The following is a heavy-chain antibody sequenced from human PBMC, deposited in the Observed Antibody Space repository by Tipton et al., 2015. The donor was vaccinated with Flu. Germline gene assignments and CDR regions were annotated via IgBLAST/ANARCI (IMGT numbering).Heavy chain of an antibody. V-gene: IGHV4-4*07. CDR1: GGSLSSFY. J-gene: IGHJ5*01. CDR3: ARGSGSGTFVIFDF. CDR2: VYSSGTT. D-gene: IGHD3-10*01. Sequence: TLSLTCTVSGGSLSSFYWTWIRQSAGKGLGWTGRVYSSGTTNFNPSLKSRLTMSLGASKNQFSLTLNSVTAADTAVYYCARGSGSGTFVIFDFWGQGTLVTVSS.